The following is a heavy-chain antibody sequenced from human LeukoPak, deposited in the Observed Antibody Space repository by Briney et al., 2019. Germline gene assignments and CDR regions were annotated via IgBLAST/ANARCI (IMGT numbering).Heavy chain of an antibody. CDR1: GFTFSSYW. Sequence: GGSLRLSCAASGFTFSSYWMHWVRQAPGKGLVWVSRINTDGSSTSYADSVKGRFTISRDNAKNTLYLQMNSLRAEDTAVYYCAREDCSSTSCYLNWFDPWGQGTLVTVSS. V-gene: IGHV3-74*01. D-gene: IGHD2-2*01. J-gene: IGHJ5*02. CDR2: INTDGSST. CDR3: AREDCSSTSCYLNWFDP.